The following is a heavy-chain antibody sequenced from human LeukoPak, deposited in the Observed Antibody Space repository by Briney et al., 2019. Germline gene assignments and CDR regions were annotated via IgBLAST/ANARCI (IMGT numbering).Heavy chain of an antibody. CDR1: GGSISSYY. J-gene: IGHJ4*02. CDR3: ARGRDGYNDNYFDY. CDR2: IYYSGST. D-gene: IGHD5-24*01. V-gene: IGHV4-59*01. Sequence: SETLSLTCTVSGGSISSYYWSWIRQPPGKGLEWIGYIYYSGSTNYNPSLKSRVTISVDTSKNQFSLKLSSVTAADTAVYYCARGRDGYNDNYFDYWGQGTLVTVSS.